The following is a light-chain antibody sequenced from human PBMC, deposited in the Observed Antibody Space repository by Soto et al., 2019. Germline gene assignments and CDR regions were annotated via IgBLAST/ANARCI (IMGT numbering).Light chain of an antibody. CDR1: RSLLYSNGYNY. J-gene: IGKJ1*01. V-gene: IGKV2-28*01. Sequence: DIVMTQSPLSLPVTPGEPASISCRSSRSLLYSNGYNYLNWYLQKPGQSPQLLIYLGSNRASGVPDRFSGSGSGTDFSLKISRVEAEDVGVSYCMQALQTPPTFGQGTKVEIK. CDR3: MQALQTPPT. CDR2: LGS.